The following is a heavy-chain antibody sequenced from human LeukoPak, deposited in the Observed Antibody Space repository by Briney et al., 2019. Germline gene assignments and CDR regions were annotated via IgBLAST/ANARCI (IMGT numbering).Heavy chain of an antibody. CDR3: ASVYWNSGFYIDV. J-gene: IGHJ6*03. Sequence: PGGSLRLSCAASGFTFSRYWMTWVRQAPGKGLEWVANIKQDGSEIYYVDSVKGRFTISRDNAKNSLYLQMKRLRADDTAVYYCASVYWNSGFYIDVWGKGTTITISS. V-gene: IGHV3-7*01. D-gene: IGHD1-1*01. CDR2: IKQDGSEI. CDR1: GFTFSRYW.